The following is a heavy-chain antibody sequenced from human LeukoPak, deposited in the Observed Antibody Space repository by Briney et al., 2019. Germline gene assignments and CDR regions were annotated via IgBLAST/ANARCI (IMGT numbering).Heavy chain of an antibody. Sequence: SETLSLTCTVSGASVTGTISYWSWTGHPPGRGLEGIGYMHHSGGTYYSPSFKSRLTISVDTSKNQFSLNLSSVTAADTAVYYCARIRVGATFDFWGQGTLVTVSS. CDR3: ARIRVGATFDF. V-gene: IGHV4-61*01. CDR2: MHHSGGT. J-gene: IGHJ4*02. CDR1: GASVTGTISY. D-gene: IGHD1-26*01.